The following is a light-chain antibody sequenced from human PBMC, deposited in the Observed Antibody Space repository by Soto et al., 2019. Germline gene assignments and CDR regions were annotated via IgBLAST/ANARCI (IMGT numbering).Light chain of an antibody. CDR2: EGS. CDR3: CSYAGSSTPVI. V-gene: IGLV2-23*01. J-gene: IGLJ2*01. Sequence: QSALTQPASVSGSPGQSITISCTGTSSDVGSYNLVCWYQQHPGKAPKLMIYEGSKRPSGVSNRFSGSKSGNTASLTISGLQAEDEADYYCCSYAGSSTPVIFGGGTKLTV. CDR1: SSDVGSYNL.